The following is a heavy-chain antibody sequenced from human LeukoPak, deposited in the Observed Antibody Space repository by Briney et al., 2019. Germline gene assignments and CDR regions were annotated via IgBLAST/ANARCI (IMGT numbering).Heavy chain of an antibody. J-gene: IGHJ5*02. CDR3: ARMARIWFGESWYNWFDP. CDR2: INPSGGST. Sequence: ASVKVSCKASGYTFTSYYMHWVRQAPGQGLEWMGIINPSGGSTSYAQKFQGRVTMTRDTSTSTVYMELSSLRSDDTAVYYCARMARIWFGESWYNWFDPWGQGTLVTVSS. D-gene: IGHD3-10*01. CDR1: GYTFTSYY. V-gene: IGHV1-46*01.